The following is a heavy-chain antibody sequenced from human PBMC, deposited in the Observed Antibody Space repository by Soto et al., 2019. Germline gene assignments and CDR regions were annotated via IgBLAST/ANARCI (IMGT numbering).Heavy chain of an antibody. CDR2: TYYRSKWYN. D-gene: IGHD6-19*01. V-gene: IGHV6-1*01. Sequence: PSQTLSLTCAISGDSVSSNSAAWNWIRQSPSRGLEWLGRTYYRSKWYNDYAVSVKSRITINPDTSKNQFSLQLNSVTPEDTAVYYRARVGGAVDPNWFDPWGQGTLVTVSS. CDR1: GDSVSSNSAA. CDR3: ARVGGAVDPNWFDP. J-gene: IGHJ5*02.